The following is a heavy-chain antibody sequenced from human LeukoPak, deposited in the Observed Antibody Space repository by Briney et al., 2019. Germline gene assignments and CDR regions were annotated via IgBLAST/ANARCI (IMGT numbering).Heavy chain of an antibody. D-gene: IGHD3-22*01. CDR1: GFTFSSYW. CDR3: ARSLIVVVITQSFDY. J-gene: IGHJ4*02. CDR2: IKQDGSEK. Sequence: GGSLRLSCAASGFTFSSYWMSWVRQAPGKGLEWVANIKQDGSEKYYVDSVKGRFTISRDNAKNSLYLQMNSLRAEDTAVYYCARSLIVVVITQSFDYWGQGTLVTVSS. V-gene: IGHV3-7*01.